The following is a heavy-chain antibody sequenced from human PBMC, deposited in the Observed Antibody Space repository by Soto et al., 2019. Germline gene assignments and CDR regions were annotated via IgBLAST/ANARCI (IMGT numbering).Heavy chain of an antibody. CDR3: ARDLRIAVAGYFDY. CDR2: IYHSGST. J-gene: IGHJ4*02. V-gene: IGHV4-4*02. CDR1: GGSISSSNW. D-gene: IGHD6-19*01. Sequence: LSLTCAVSGGSISSSNWWSWVRQPPGKGLEWIGEIYHSGSTNYNPSLKSRVTISVDKSKNQFSLKLSSVTAADTAVYYCARDLRIAVAGYFDYWGQGTLVTVSS.